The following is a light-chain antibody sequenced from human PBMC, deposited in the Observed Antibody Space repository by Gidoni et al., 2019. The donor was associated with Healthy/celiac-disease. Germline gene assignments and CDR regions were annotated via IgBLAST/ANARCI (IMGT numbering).Light chain of an antibody. J-gene: IGKJ4*01. V-gene: IGKV1-39*01. CDR1: QSISSY. CDR2: AAS. CDR3: QQSYSTLFLT. Sequence: DIQMTQSPSSLSASVGDRVTTTCRASQSISSYLNWYQQKPGKAPKLLIYAASSLQSGVPSRFSGSGSGTDFTLTISSLQPEDFATYYCQQSYSTLFLTFGGGTKVEIK.